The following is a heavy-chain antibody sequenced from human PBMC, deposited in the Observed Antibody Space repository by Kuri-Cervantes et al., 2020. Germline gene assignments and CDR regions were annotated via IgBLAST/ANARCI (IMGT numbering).Heavy chain of an antibody. V-gene: IGHV3-11*04. CDR2: ISSSGSSI. J-gene: IGHJ6*02. CDR3: ARKSAEHPRDLYYDILTGPTGYYYGMDV. CDR1: GGSFSGYY. D-gene: IGHD3-9*01. Sequence: GGSLRLSCAVYGGSFSGYYWSWIRQPPGKGLEWISYISSSGSSISYADSMKGRFTISRDNAKNSLYLQMNSLRAEDTAVYYCARKSAEHPRDLYYDILTGPTGYYYGMDVWGQGTTVTVSS.